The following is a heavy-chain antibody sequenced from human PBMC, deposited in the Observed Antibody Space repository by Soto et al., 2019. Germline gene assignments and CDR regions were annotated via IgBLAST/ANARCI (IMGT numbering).Heavy chain of an antibody. CDR3: ARGDSVGISYYYYGMDV. Sequence: SVKVSCKASGFTFASSAVQWVRQARGQRLEWIGWIVVGSGNTNYAQKFQERVTMTRDMSTSTAYMELSRLRSDDTAVYYCARGDSVGISYYYYGMDVWGQGTTVTVSS. CDR1: GFTFASSA. J-gene: IGHJ6*02. CDR2: IVVGSGNT. D-gene: IGHD2-21*01. V-gene: IGHV1-58*01.